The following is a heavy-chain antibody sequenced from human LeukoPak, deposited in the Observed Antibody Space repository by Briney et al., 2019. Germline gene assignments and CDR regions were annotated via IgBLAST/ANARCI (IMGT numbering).Heavy chain of an antibody. J-gene: IGHJ3*02. V-gene: IGHV1-46*01. CDR2: INPSGGST. D-gene: IGHD6-13*01. Sequence: ASVKVSCKASGYTLTSYYMHWVRQAPGQGLEWMGIINPSGGSTSYAQKFQGRVTMTRDTSTSTVYMELSSLRSEDTAVYYCARVPYSSSWYRPFDIWGQGTMVTVSS. CDR3: ARVPYSSSWYRPFDI. CDR1: GYTLTSYY.